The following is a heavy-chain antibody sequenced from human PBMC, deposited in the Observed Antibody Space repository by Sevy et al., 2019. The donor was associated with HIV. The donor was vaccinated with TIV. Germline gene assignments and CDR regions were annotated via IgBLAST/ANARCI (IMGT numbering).Heavy chain of an antibody. CDR2: IIPLSGTP. D-gene: IGHD2-21*01. CDR3: ARDPREPHSCFDY. V-gene: IGHV1-69*06. CDR1: GGTFNMYA. J-gene: IGHJ4*02. Sequence: ASVKVSCKSSGGTFNMYAISWVRQAPGQGLEWMGGIIPLSGTPNYAQKFQDRVTMTADKSTKTAYMELRSLTSDDTAMYFCARDPREPHSCFDYWGQGTLVTVSS.